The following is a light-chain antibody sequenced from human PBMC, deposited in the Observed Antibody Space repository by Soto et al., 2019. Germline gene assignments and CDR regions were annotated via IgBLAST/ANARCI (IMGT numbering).Light chain of an antibody. J-gene: IGLJ2*01. V-gene: IGLV2-14*01. CDR2: EVS. CDR1: TGDVGGYNY. Sequence: QSALTQPASVSGSPGQSITFSCTGTTGDVGGYNYVSWYQQHPGKAPKLMIYEVSNRPSGVSNRFSGSKSGNTASLTISGLQAEDEANYYCTSYSSSSTPVVFGGGTKLTVL. CDR3: TSYSSSSTPVV.